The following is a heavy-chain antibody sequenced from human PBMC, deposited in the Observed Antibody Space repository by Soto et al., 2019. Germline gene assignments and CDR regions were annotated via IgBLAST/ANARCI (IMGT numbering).Heavy chain of an antibody. V-gene: IGHV3-21*01. Sequence: EVQLVESGGGLVKPGGSLRLSCAASGFTFSSYSMNWVRQAPGKGLEWVSSISSSSSYIYYADSVKGRFTISGDNAKNSLYLQMNSLRAEDTAVYYCAREATVTTYYYYYYMDVWGKGTTVTVSS. CDR2: ISSSSSYI. D-gene: IGHD4-17*01. J-gene: IGHJ6*03. CDR1: GFTFSSYS. CDR3: AREATVTTYYYYYYMDV.